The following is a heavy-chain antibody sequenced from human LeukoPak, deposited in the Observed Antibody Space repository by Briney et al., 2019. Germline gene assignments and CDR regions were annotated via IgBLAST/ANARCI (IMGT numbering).Heavy chain of an antibody. CDR3: ASDAPGLLGY. V-gene: IGHV4-61*02. J-gene: IGHJ4*02. CDR2: IYTSGST. D-gene: IGHD2-15*01. Sequence: SETLSLTCTVSGYSISSGYYWGWIRQPAGKGLEWIGRIYTSGSTNYNPSLKSRVTMSVDTSKNQFSLKLSSVTAADTAIYYCASDAPGLLGYWGQGTLVTVSS. CDR1: GYSISSGYY.